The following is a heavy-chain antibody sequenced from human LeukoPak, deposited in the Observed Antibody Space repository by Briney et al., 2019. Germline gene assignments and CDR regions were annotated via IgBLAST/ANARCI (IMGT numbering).Heavy chain of an antibody. J-gene: IGHJ6*03. D-gene: IGHD1-26*01. CDR1: RYTLTELS. CDR2: FDPEDGKR. Sequence: ASVKVSCKVSRYTLTELSMHWVRQAPGKGLEWMGGFDPEDGKRIYAQKFQGRVTMTEETSTDTAYMELSSLRSEDTAVYYCVTMGSGNYYYYMDVWGKGTTVTVSS. CDR3: VTMGSGNYYYYMDV. V-gene: IGHV1-24*01.